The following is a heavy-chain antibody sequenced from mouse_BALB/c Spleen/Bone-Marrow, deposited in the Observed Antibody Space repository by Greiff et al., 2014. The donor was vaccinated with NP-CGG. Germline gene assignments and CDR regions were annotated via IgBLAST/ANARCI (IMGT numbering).Heavy chain of an antibody. CDR1: GYSFTGYT. CDR2: IYPYNGGT. Sequence: VQLQQSGPELVKPGASMKISCKASGYSFTGYTTNWVKQSHGKSLEWIGLIYPYNGGTSYNQKFKGKATLTVDNSSSTAYMKLLSLPSEDSAVYYCARDYYGGSYGFAYWGQGTLVTVSA. J-gene: IGHJ3*01. V-gene: IGHV1S135*01. CDR3: ARDYYGGSYGFAY. D-gene: IGHD1-1*02.